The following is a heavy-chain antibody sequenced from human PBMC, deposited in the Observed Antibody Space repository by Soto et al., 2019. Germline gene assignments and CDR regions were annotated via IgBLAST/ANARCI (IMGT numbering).Heavy chain of an antibody. CDR2: IKRDGSEK. J-gene: IGHJ4*02. Sequence: GGSLRLSCAASGFTFSSYWMSWVRQAPGKGLVWVSNIKRDGSEKSYVDSVKGRFTISRDNAKNTLYLQMNSLRAEDTAVYYCARAPAQNYWGQGTLVTVSS. CDR3: ARAPAQNY. V-gene: IGHV3-7*02. CDR1: GFTFSSYW.